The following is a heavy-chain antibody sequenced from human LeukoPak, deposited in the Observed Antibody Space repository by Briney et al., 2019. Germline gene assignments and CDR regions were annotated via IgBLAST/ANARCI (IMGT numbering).Heavy chain of an antibody. CDR1: GFTFSSYW. D-gene: IGHD4-17*01. Sequence: GGSLRLSCAASGFTFSSYWMHWVRQAPGKGLVWVSRINSDGSSTSYADSVKGRFTISRDNAKNTLYLQMNSLRAEDTALYYCAKGMTTVTIPYYFDYWGQGTLVTVSS. V-gene: IGHV3-74*01. CDR3: AKGMTTVTIPYYFDY. CDR2: INSDGSST. J-gene: IGHJ4*02.